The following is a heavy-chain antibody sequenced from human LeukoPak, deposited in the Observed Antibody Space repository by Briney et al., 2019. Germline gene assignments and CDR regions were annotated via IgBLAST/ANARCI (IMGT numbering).Heavy chain of an antibody. CDR1: GFTFGDYA. Sequence: GGSLRLSCTTSGFTFGDYAMSWVRHAPGKGLEWVGFIRSKPYGGTTEYAASVKGRFTISRDDSKGIAYLQMSSLKTEDTAVYYCTRGNPHYIYGYYYYWGQGTLVTVSS. CDR2: IRSKPYGGTT. D-gene: IGHD5-18*01. V-gene: IGHV3-49*04. CDR3: TRGNPHYIYGYYYY. J-gene: IGHJ4*02.